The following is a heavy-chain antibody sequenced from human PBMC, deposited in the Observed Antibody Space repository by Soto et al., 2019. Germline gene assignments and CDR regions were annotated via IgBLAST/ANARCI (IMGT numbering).Heavy chain of an antibody. J-gene: IGHJ4*02. Sequence: EVQLLESGGGLVQPGGSLRLSCAASGFTFSSYAMRWVRQAPVKGLEWVSAISGCGDSTYYADPVKGRFTISRDNSMNTLYLQMNSRRAEDTAVYYCARRGSGSYYDYWGQGTLVTVSS. CDR2: ISGCGDST. D-gene: IGHD1-26*01. CDR3: ARRGSGSYYDY. CDR1: GFTFSSYA. V-gene: IGHV3-23*01.